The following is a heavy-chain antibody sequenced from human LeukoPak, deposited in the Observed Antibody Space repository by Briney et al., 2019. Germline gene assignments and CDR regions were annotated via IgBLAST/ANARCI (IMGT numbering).Heavy chain of an antibody. V-gene: IGHV3-30-3*01. Sequence: PGGSLRLSCAASGFTFSSYAMHWVRQAPGKGLEWVAVISYDGSNKYYADSVKGRFTISRDNSKNTLYLQMNSMRAEDTAVYYCARDSCSSTSCYNGGAYYYYGMDVWGQGTTVTVSS. J-gene: IGHJ6*02. CDR2: ISYDGSNK. CDR3: ARDSCSSTSCYNGGAYYYYGMDV. CDR1: GFTFSSYA. D-gene: IGHD2-2*02.